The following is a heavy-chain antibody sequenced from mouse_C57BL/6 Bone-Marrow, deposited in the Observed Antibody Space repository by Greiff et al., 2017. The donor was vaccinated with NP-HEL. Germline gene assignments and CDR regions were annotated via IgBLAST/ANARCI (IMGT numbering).Heavy chain of an antibody. J-gene: IGHJ2*01. D-gene: IGHD2-2*01. CDR2: ISDGGSYT. V-gene: IGHV5-4*01. CDR3: ARGYGYDSFDY. Sequence: EVQRVESGGGLVKPGGSLKLSCAASGFTFSSYAMSWVRQTPEKRLEWVATISDGGSYTYYPDNVKGRFTISRDNAKNNLYLQMSHLKSEDTAMYYCARGYGYDSFDYWGQGTTLTVSS. CDR1: GFTFSSYA.